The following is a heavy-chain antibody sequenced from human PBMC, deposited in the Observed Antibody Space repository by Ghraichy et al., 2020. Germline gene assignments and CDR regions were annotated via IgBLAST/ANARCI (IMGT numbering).Heavy chain of an antibody. V-gene: IGHV3-23*01. CDR1: GFSFGTYA. CDR2: ISGGDTRT. D-gene: IGHD6-19*01. Sequence: GGSLRLSCAASGFSFGTYAMSWVRQAPGKGLEWVSTISGGDTRTNYAVSVRGRFTIARDNSRNMLSLQMSRLIAEDTSLYYCAKVRISGWYEEMDYWGQGTLVSVSS. J-gene: IGHJ4*02. CDR3: AKVRISGWYEEMDY.